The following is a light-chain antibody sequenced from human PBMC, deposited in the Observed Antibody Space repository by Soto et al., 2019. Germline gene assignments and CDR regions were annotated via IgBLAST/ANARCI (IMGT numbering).Light chain of an antibody. Sequence: DIQMTQSPSSLSASVCDRVTITCRASQSISTYLNWYQQKPGKAPNFLIYSSSNLQSGVPSSFSASESGTDFTFTISSLQPEDFEPYYGQRGSSTPWTFGQGTKVDI. V-gene: IGKV1-39*01. J-gene: IGKJ1*01. CDR2: SSS. CDR3: QRGSSTPWT. CDR1: QSISTY.